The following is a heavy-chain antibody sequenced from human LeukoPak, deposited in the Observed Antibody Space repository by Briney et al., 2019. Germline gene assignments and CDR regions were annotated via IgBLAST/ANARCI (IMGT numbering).Heavy chain of an antibody. CDR3: AGEVGGSWFDP. D-gene: IGHD1-26*01. J-gene: IGHJ5*02. CDR1: GGSISSGSRY. CDR2: IYSSGDT. V-gene: IGHV4-61*02. Sequence: PSQTLSLTCTVSGGSISSGSRYWSWTRQPAGKGLEWIGRIYSSGDTNYNPSLKSRVTISLDTSKNQFSLNLSSVTAADTAVYYCAGEVGGSWFDPWGLGTLVTVSS.